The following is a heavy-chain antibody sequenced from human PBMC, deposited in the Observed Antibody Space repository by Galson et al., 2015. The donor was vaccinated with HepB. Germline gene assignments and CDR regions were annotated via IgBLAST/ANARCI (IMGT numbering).Heavy chain of an antibody. CDR2: IIPIFGIA. D-gene: IGHD3-10*01. V-gene: IGHV1-69*13. Sequence: SVKVSCKASGGTFSSYAISLVRQAPGQGLEWMGGIIPIFGIANYAQKFQGRVTITADESTSTAYMELSSLRSEDTAVYYCARRRGGDPYYFDYWGQGTLVTVSS. J-gene: IGHJ4*02. CDR1: GGTFSSYA. CDR3: ARRRGGDPYYFDY.